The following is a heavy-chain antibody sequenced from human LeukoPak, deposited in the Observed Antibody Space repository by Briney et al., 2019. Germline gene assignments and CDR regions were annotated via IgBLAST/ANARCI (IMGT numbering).Heavy chain of an antibody. CDR2: ISYDGSNK. CDR3: AKGYGGLIDY. D-gene: IGHD4-23*01. Sequence: GGSLRLSCAASGFTFSSYAMHWVRQAPGKGLEWVAVISYDGSNKYYADSVKGRFTISRDNSKNTLYLQMNSLRAEDTAVYYCAKGYGGLIDYWGQGTLVTVSS. CDR1: GFTFSSYA. J-gene: IGHJ4*02. V-gene: IGHV3-30*04.